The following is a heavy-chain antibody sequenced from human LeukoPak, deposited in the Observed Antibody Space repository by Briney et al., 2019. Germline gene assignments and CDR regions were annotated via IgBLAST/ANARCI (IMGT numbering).Heavy chain of an antibody. Sequence: GGSLRLSCVASEFNFFSYGMQWVRQAPGKGLVWVSLIFTDGTTTSYADSVKGRFTISRDSAKNTLYLQMNSLRAEDTAVYYCARELPREVTLDYWGQGTLVTVSP. CDR1: EFNFFSYG. CDR2: IFTDGTTT. D-gene: IGHD2-21*02. CDR3: ARELPREVTLDY. V-gene: IGHV3-74*01. J-gene: IGHJ4*01.